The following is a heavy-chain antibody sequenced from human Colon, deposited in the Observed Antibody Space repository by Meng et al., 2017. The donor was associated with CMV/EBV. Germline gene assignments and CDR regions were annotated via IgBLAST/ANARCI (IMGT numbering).Heavy chain of an antibody. CDR1: EFSISNYK. CDR3: ARDLSGSYSAPYYSYYGMDV. CDR2: INTRANTI. V-gene: IGHV3-48*03. D-gene: IGHD4-11*01. Sequence: GESLKIPCRASEFSISNYKMNWVRQAPGKGLEWISYINTRANTIYYADSVKGRFTISRDNAKNSLFLQMNNLRAEDTAVYYCARDLSGSYSAPYYSYYGMDVWGQGTTVTVSS. J-gene: IGHJ6*02.